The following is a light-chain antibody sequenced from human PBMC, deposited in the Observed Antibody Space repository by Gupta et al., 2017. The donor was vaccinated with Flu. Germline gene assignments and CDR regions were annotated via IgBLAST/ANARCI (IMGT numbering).Light chain of an antibody. V-gene: IGLV2-14*01. Sequence: QSALTQPASVSGSPGQSLTISCPGPTSDVGGYNSVSWYQQRTGTAPKLMIYDVSNRPSGRANRVSGSKSGNTAARTISGLQAEEEADYYCSSYTSGSTLVVAFGGGTKLTVL. J-gene: IGLJ2*01. CDR1: TSDVGGYNS. CDR3: SSYTSGSTLVVA. CDR2: DVS.